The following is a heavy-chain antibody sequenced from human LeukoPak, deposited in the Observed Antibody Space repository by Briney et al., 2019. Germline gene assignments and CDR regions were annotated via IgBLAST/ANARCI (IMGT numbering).Heavy chain of an antibody. CDR1: GFTFSNYG. J-gene: IGHJ4*02. CDR2: ISYDGSNK. Sequence: GRSLRLSCAASGFTFSNYGIHWVRQAPGKGLEWVAVISYDGSNKYYTDSVKGRFTISRDNSKNTLYLQMNSLRAEDTAVYYCASLFQGHPRIAAAVTDYWGQGTLVTVSS. V-gene: IGHV3-30*03. CDR3: ASLFQGHPRIAAAVTDY. D-gene: IGHD6-13*01.